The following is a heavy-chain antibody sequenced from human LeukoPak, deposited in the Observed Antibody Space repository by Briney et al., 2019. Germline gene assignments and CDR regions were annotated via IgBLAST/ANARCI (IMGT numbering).Heavy chain of an antibody. V-gene: IGHV3-7*04. CDR3: ARDLVAPTPGVMD. Sequence: GGSLRLSCAASGFTFSRYWMSWVRQAPAKGLEWVANIKQDGSEKYYVDSVKGRFTISRDNAKNSLYLQMSSLRAEDTAVCYCARDLVAPTPGVMDWGQGTLVTVSS. J-gene: IGHJ4*02. CDR1: GFTFSRYW. CDR2: IKQDGSEK. D-gene: IGHD2-15*01.